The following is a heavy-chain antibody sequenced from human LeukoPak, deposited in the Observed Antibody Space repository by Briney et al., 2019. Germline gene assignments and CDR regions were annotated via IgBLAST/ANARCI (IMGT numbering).Heavy chain of an antibody. Sequence: GGSLRLSCAASGFTVRSNYKSWVRQAPGKGLEWVSAFYIDGSTYYADSVEGRFTISRDNSKNTLYLQMDSLRVEDTAVYYCAGGGLGYNFWVYWGQGTLVTVSS. V-gene: IGHV3-53*01. CDR2: FYIDGST. D-gene: IGHD5-24*01. CDR1: GFTVRSNY. CDR3: AGGGLGYNFWVY. J-gene: IGHJ4*02.